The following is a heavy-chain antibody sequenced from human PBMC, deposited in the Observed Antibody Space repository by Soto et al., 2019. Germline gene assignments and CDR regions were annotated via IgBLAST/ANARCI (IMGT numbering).Heavy chain of an antibody. CDR3: ARGVTRFLTRRNDWFDP. D-gene: IGHD3-3*01. J-gene: IGHJ5*02. CDR2: INHSGST. Sequence: PSETLSLTCAVYGGSFSGYYWSWIRQPPGKGLEWIGEINHSGSTNYNPSLKSRVTISVDTSKNQFSLRLSSVTAADTAVYYCARGVTRFLTRRNDWFDPWGQGTLVTVSS. CDR1: GGSFSGYY. V-gene: IGHV4-34*01.